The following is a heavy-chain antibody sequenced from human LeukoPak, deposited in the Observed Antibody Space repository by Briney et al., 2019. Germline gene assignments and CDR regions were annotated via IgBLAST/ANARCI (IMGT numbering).Heavy chain of an antibody. Sequence: PGGSLRLSCAASGFTFSSYSMNWVRQAPGKGVEWVSSISTSSSYIYYADSAKGRFTISRDNAKNSLYLQMNSLRAEDTAVYYCARDSVWRGPAIAVAATDYWGQGALVTVSS. J-gene: IGHJ4*02. CDR3: ARDSVWRGPAIAVAATDY. D-gene: IGHD6-19*01. V-gene: IGHV3-21*01. CDR2: ISTSSSYI. CDR1: GFTFSSYS.